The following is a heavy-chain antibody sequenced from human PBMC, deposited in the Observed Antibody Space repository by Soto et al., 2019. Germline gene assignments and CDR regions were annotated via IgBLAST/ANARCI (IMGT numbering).Heavy chain of an antibody. D-gene: IGHD3-10*01. J-gene: IGHJ6*02. Sequence: SETLSLTCTVSGGSISSYYWSWFRQSPGKRMEWIGYVHHSWGSSYNPSLQSRVAISLDTSKSQFSLKGTSVTATDTAVYYCARQGFGPLHGLVDVWGQGTTVTVSS. CDR1: GGSISSYY. CDR2: VHHSWGS. V-gene: IGHV4-59*08. CDR3: ARQGFGPLHGLVDV.